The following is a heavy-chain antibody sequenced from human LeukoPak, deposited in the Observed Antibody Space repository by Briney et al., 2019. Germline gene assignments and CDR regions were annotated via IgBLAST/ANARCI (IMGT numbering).Heavy chain of an antibody. J-gene: IGHJ3*02. CDR2: ISSSSSYI. CDR1: GFTFSSYS. Sequence: GGSLRLSCAASGFTFSSYSMNWVRQAPGKGLEWVSSISSSSSYIYYADSVKGRFTISRDNAKNSLYLQMNSLRAEDTAVYYCARDLAYCGGDCYSDPGAFDIWGQGTMVTVSS. D-gene: IGHD2-21*02. V-gene: IGHV3-21*01. CDR3: ARDLAYCGGDCYSDPGAFDI.